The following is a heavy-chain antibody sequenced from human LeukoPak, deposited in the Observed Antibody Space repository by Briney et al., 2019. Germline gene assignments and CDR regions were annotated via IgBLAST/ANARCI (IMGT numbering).Heavy chain of an antibody. CDR2: ISGSGGST. CDR3: AKAVPPFTMVREVWGEDY. CDR1: GFTFSSYG. V-gene: IGHV3-23*01. D-gene: IGHD3-10*01. Sequence: GGSLRLSCAASGFTFSSYGMSWVRQAPGKGLEWVSAISGSGGSTYYADSVKGRFTISRDNSKNKLYLQMNSLRAEDTAVYYCAKAVPPFTMVREVWGEDYWGQGTLVTVSS. J-gene: IGHJ4*02.